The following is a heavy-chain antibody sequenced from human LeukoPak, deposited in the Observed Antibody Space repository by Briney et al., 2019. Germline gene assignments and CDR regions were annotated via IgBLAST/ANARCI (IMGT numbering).Heavy chain of an antibody. V-gene: IGHV3-23*01. Sequence: QPGGSLRLSCAASGFTFSSYAMSWVRQAPGKGLEWVSAISGSGGSTYYADSVKGRFTISRDNSKNTLYLQMNSLRAEDTAVYYCAKPPSAGSSWSYEYSDYWGQGTLVTVSS. CDR3: AKPPSAGSSWSYEYSDY. J-gene: IGHJ4*02. CDR2: ISGSGGST. CDR1: GFTFSSYA. D-gene: IGHD6-13*01.